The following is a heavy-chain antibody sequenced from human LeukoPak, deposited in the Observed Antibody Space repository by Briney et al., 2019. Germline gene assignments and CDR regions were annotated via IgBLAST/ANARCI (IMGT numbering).Heavy chain of an antibody. J-gene: IGHJ6*03. CDR2: IYTSGST. V-gene: IGHV4-4*07. Sequence: SETLSLTCTVSGGSISSYYWSWIRQPAGKGLEWIGRIYTSGSTNYNPSLKSRVTMSVDTSKNQFSLKLSSVTAADTAVYYCARNPVVPAAIHYYYYYMDVWGKGTTVTVSS. CDR1: GGSISSYY. CDR3: ARNPVVPAAIHYYYYYMDV. D-gene: IGHD2-2*02.